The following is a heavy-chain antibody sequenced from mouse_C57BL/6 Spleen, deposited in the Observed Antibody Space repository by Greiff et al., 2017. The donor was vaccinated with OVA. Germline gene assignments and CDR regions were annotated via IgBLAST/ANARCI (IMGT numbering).Heavy chain of an antibody. CDR3: ARSPIYYGYDVYAMDY. D-gene: IGHD2-2*01. J-gene: IGHJ4*01. CDR1: GYTFTGYW. V-gene: IGHV1-9*01. Sequence: VKLQQSGAELMKPGASVKLSCKATGYTFTGYWIEWVKQRPGHGLEWIGEILPGSGSTNYNEKFKGKATFTADTSSNTAYMQLSSLTTEDSAIYYCARSPIYYGYDVYAMDYWGQGTSVTVSS. CDR2: ILPGSGST.